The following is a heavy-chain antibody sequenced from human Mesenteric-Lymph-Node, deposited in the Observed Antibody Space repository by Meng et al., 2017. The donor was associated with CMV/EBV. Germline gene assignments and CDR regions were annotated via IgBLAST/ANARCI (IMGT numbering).Heavy chain of an antibody. V-gene: IGHV4-34*01. CDR2: TNHSGST. J-gene: IGHJ4*02. D-gene: IGHD2-15*01. Sequence: SDILSPTCAVHGGSFSGYYWSWIRQPPGKGLEWIGETNHSGSTNDNPSLRTRVTISVDTSKNQFSLKLSSVTAADTAVYYCARGKDLFGNGGSCYLAPYDYWGQGTLVTVSS. CDR3: ARGKDLFGNGGSCYLAPYDY. CDR1: GGSFSGYY.